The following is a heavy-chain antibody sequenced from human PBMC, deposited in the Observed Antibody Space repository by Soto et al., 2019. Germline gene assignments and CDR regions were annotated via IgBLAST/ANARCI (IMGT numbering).Heavy chain of an antibody. J-gene: IGHJ4*02. CDR2: IYPGDSDT. Sequence: PGESLKISCKGSGYSFTSYWIGWVRQMPGKGLEWMGIIYPGDSDTRYSPSFQGQVTISADKSISTAYLQWSSLKASDTAMYYCARLSYYDSSGPWYFDYWGQGTLVTVSS. D-gene: IGHD3-22*01. CDR1: GYSFTSYW. V-gene: IGHV5-51*01. CDR3: ARLSYYDSSGPWYFDY.